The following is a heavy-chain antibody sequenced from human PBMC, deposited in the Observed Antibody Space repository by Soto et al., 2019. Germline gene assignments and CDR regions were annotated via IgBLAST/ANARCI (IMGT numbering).Heavy chain of an antibody. CDR1: GGSFSGYY. Sequence: PSETLSLTCAVYGGSFSGYYWSWIRQPPGKGLEWIGEINHSGSTYCNPSLKSRVTISVDTSKNQFSLKLSSVTAADTAVYYCARQGDCSSTSCYTRFGNWFDPWGQGTLVTVSS. CDR2: INHSGST. J-gene: IGHJ5*02. D-gene: IGHD2-2*02. V-gene: IGHV4-34*01. CDR3: ARQGDCSSTSCYTRFGNWFDP.